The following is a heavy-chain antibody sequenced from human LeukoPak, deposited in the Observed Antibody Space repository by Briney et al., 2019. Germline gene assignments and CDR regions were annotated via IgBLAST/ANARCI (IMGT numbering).Heavy chain of an antibody. J-gene: IGHJ4*02. V-gene: IGHV3-30*02. CDR2: IRYDGSDK. CDR1: GFTFSSYG. CDR3: ALYYYDSSGYPYFDY. Sequence: GGSLRLSCAASGFTFSSYGMHWVRQAPGKGLEWVAFIRYDGSDKYYVDSVNGRFTVSRDNSKNTLYLQMNSLRAEDTAVYYCALYYYDSSGYPYFDYWGQGTLVTVSS. D-gene: IGHD3-22*01.